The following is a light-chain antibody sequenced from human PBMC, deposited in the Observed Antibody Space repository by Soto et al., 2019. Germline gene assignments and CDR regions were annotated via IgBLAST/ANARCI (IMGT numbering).Light chain of an antibody. CDR2: LNSDGSH. Sequence: QPVLTQSPSASASLGASVKLTCTLSSGHSSYAIAWHQQQPEKGPRYLMKLNSDGSHSKGDGIPDRFSGSSSGAERYLTISSLQSEDVADYYCQTWGTGIPVFGGGTKLTVL. CDR1: SGHSSYA. J-gene: IGLJ2*01. CDR3: QTWGTGIPV. V-gene: IGLV4-69*01.